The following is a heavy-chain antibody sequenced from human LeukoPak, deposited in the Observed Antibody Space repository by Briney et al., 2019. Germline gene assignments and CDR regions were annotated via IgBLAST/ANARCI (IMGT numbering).Heavy chain of an antibody. J-gene: IGHJ4*02. D-gene: IGHD2-15*01. CDR1: GFTFSNYW. V-gene: IGHV3-7*01. Sequence: GGSLRLSCAASGFTFSNYWVSWVRQAPGKGLEWVANIKEDGSEEYYEDSVKGRFTISRDNAKNSVYLQMNSLRVEDTAVYYCARDVRGGHFDYWGQGTLVIVSS. CDR3: ARDVRGGHFDY. CDR2: IKEDGSEE.